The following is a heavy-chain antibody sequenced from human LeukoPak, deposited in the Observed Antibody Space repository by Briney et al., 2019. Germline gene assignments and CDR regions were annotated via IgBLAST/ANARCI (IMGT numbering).Heavy chain of an antibody. CDR2: INGDGSST. J-gene: IGHJ6*02. D-gene: IGHD3-10*01. Sequence: GGSLRLSCAASGFTFSSYWMHWVRQGPGKGLLWVSRINGDGSSTSYADSVEGRFTISRDNAKNTLYLQMNSLRAEDTAVYYCARVRYDYYGMDVWGLGTTVTVSS. CDR3: ARVRYDYYGMDV. CDR1: GFTFSSYW. V-gene: IGHV3-74*01.